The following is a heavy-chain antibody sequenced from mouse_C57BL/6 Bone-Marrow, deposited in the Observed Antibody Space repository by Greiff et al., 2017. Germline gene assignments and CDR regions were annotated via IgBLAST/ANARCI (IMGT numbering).Heavy chain of an antibody. J-gene: IGHJ4*01. CDR3: ARDRDGSSPLYAMDY. CDR1: GYSITSGYY. CDR2: ISYDGSN. D-gene: IGHD1-1*01. V-gene: IGHV3-6*01. Sequence: VQLKESGPGLVKPSQSLSLTCSVTGYSITSGYYWNWIRQFPGNKLEWMGYISYDGSNNYNPSLKNRISITRDTSKNQFFLKLNSVTTEDTATYYCARDRDGSSPLYAMDYWGQGTSGTVSS.